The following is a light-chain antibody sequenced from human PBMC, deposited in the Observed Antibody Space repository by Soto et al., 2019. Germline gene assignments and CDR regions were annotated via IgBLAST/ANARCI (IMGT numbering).Light chain of an antibody. J-gene: IGLJ2*01. CDR2: EVT. V-gene: IGLV2-14*01. Sequence: QSALTQHASVSGSPGQSITISCTGTSSDVGGYNYVSWYQHHPGKVPKLIIYEVTSRPSGVSNRFSGSKSGNTASLTISGLQPEDEADYYCSSYKATYTLIFGGGTKVTVL. CDR3: SSYKATYTLI. CDR1: SSDVGGYNY.